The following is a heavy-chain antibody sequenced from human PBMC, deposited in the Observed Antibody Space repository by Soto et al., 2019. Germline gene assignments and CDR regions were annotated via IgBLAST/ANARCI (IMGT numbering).Heavy chain of an antibody. Sequence: GASVKVSCKASGGTFSSYAFSWARQAPGQGLEWMGWINTYNGNTNYAQNLQGRVTLTTDTSTSTAYMELTSLRSNDTAIYYCAMVDVYVTPSPQDVWGQGTTVTVSS. V-gene: IGHV1-18*01. CDR1: GGTFSSYA. CDR2: INTYNGNT. CDR3: AMVDVYVTPSPQDV. D-gene: IGHD3-16*01. J-gene: IGHJ6*02.